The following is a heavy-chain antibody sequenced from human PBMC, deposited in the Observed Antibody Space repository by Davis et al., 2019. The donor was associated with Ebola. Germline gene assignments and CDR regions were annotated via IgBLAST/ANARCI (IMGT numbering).Heavy chain of an antibody. J-gene: IGHJ4*02. V-gene: IGHV3-43D*03. CDR1: GFTFGDYA. Sequence: GGSLRLSCAASGFTFGDYAMHWVRQAPGKGLEWVSLISWDGRNTAYADSVRDRFSISRDNSRNFLYLQMTGLRAEDTALYYCTAYDSTFRNYWGQGTLVTVSS. CDR2: ISWDGRNT. CDR3: TAYDSTFRNY. D-gene: IGHD3-22*01.